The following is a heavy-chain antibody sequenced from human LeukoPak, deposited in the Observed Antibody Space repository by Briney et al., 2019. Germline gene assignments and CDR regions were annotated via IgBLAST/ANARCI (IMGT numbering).Heavy chain of an antibody. CDR3: AKDPNPREYQLLYGY. CDR2: ISGSGGST. Sequence: GGSLRLSCAASGFTFSSYAMSWVRQAPGKGLEWVSGISGSGGSTYYADSVKGRFTISRDNSKNTLYLQMDSPRAEDTAVYCCAKDPNPREYQLLYGYWGQGTLVTVSS. CDR1: GFTFSSYA. J-gene: IGHJ4*02. D-gene: IGHD2-2*02. V-gene: IGHV3-23*01.